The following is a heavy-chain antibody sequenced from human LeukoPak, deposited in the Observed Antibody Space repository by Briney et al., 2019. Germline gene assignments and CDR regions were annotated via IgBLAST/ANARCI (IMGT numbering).Heavy chain of an antibody. Sequence: GGSLRLSCAASGFTFTKYSMNWVRQAPGKGLEWVSSISTSSSYIYYADSVKGRFTISRDNAKNSLYLQMNSLRAEDTAVFYCTRLRWEQTGYSSDDWGQGTLVTVSS. V-gene: IGHV3-21*06. J-gene: IGHJ4*02. CDR1: GFTFTKYS. D-gene: IGHD4-23*01. CDR3: TRLRWEQTGYSSDD. CDR2: ISTSSSYI.